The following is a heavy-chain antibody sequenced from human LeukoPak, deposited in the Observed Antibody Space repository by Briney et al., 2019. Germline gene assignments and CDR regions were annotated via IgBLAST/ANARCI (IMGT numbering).Heavy chain of an antibody. J-gene: IGHJ4*02. CDR2: IYDSGST. Sequence: SETLSLTCTVSGGSIRSSYYYWGWIRQPPGKGLEWIGSIYDSGSTYYNPSLKSRVTISVDTSKNQFSLKLNSVTAADTAVYYCARANYDSPLKYWGQGTLVTVSS. CDR3: ARANYDSPLKY. D-gene: IGHD3-22*01. CDR1: GGSIRSSYYY. V-gene: IGHV4-39*01.